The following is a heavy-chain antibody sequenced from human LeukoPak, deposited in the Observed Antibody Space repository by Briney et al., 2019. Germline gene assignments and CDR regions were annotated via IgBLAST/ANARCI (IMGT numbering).Heavy chain of an antibody. J-gene: IGHJ4*02. V-gene: IGHV4-39*01. D-gene: IGHD2-2*01. CDR3: ARSIVVVPAAKDYFDY. CDR1: GGSISSSSYY. Sequence: SETLSLTCTVSGGSISSSSYYWGWIRQPPGKGLEWIGSIYYSGSTYYNPSLKSRVTISVDTSKNQFSLKLSSVTAADTAVYYCARSIVVVPAAKDYFDYWGQGTLVTVSS. CDR2: IYYSGST.